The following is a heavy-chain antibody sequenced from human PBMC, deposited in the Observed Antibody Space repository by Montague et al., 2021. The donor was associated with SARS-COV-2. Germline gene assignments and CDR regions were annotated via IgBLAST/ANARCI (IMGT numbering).Heavy chain of an antibody. CDR3: VAGGDSAKAGAY. CDR1: GGSIANSHKY. CDR2: VLYTGTP. Sequence: SETLSLTCTVSGGSIANSHKYWGWVRQPPGKGLEWIGSVLYTGTPYDHPSLTARVTISLDTSKNQFSPKMYSVTAADTATYFCVAGGDSAKAGAYWGQGTLVTVSS. D-gene: IGHD3-16*01. V-gene: IGHV4-39*07. J-gene: IGHJ4*02.